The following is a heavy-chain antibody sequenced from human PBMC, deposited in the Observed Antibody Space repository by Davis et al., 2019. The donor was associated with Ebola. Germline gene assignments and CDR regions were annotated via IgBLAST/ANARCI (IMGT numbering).Heavy chain of an antibody. CDR3: AKESASGYSYGCGDY. CDR2: TSYDGGSK. Sequence: GGSLRLSCAASGVTFNNYGMHWVRQAPGKGLEWVAATSYDGGSKYYADSVKGRFTISRDNSKNTLYLQMNSLRAEDTAVYYCAKESASGYSYGCGDYWGQGTLVTVSS. J-gene: IGHJ4*02. D-gene: IGHD5-18*01. CDR1: GVTFNNYG. V-gene: IGHV3-30*18.